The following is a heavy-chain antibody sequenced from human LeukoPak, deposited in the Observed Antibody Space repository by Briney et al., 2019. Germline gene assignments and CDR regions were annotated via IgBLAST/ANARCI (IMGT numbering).Heavy chain of an antibody. Sequence: GGSLRLSCAASGFSFSSYGMHWVRQAPGKGLQRVAHIQYDGANEHYADSVKGRFTISRDNSKNTLYLQMNSLRAEDTAVYYCARNEVAVLYDAFDIWGQGTMVTVSS. CDR1: GFSFSSYG. D-gene: IGHD6-19*01. CDR2: IQYDGANE. CDR3: ARNEVAVLYDAFDI. J-gene: IGHJ3*02. V-gene: IGHV3-30*12.